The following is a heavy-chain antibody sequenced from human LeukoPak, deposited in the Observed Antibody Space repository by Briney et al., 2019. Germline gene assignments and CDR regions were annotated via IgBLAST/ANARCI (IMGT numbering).Heavy chain of an antibody. D-gene: IGHD3-3*01. CDR1: GFTFSSYG. V-gene: IGHV3-30*02. CDR3: AKGYWSGYSFDNWFDP. Sequence: GWSLRLSYAASGFTFSSYGMHWVRQSPGKGLEWVAFIRHDGSNKYYADSVKGRFTISRDKSKNPLYLHTTRLRAEDTAVYYCAKGYWSGYSFDNWFDPWGQGTLVTVSS. J-gene: IGHJ5*02. CDR2: IRHDGSNK.